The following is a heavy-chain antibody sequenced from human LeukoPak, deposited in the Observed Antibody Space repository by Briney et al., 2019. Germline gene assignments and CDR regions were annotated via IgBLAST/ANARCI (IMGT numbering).Heavy chain of an antibody. D-gene: IGHD3-10*01. CDR1: AASISNGDYY. J-gene: IGHJ4*02. V-gene: IGHV4-30-4*08. Sequence: SQTLSLTCSVSAASISNGDYYWSWLRQPPGKGLEWIGYIYYSGSTYFNPSLKSRVTMSMDTSKNQFSLKLTSVTAADTAVYYCARYGGSGTYFFDYWGQGTLVTVSS. CDR3: ARYGGSGTYFFDY. CDR2: IYYSGST.